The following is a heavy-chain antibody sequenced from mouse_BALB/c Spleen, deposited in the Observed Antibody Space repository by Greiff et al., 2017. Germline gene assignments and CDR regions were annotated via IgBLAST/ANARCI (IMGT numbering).Heavy chain of an antibody. D-gene: IGHD2-1*01. CDR1: GFTFSSFG. CDR3: ARDYYCNYKGFAY. V-gene: IGHV5-17*02. CDR2: ISSGSSTI. Sequence: EVKLMESGGGLVQPGGSRKLSCAASGFTFSSFGMHWVRQAPEKGLEWVAYISSGSSTIYYADTVKGRFTISRDNPKNTLFLQMTSLRSEDTAMYYCARDYYCNYKGFAYWGQGTLVTVSA. J-gene: IGHJ3*01.